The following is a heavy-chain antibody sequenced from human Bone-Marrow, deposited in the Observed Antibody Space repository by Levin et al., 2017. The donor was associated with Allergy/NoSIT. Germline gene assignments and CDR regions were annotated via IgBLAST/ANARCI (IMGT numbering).Heavy chain of an antibody. D-gene: IGHD5-24*01. Sequence: EVQLVESGGGLVPPGGSLRLSCAGVNGNYMNWVRQAPGKGLEWVSVIYTAGATYYADSVRGRFTTSRDNSKNSVFLQMNDLGAEDTALYYCVRGMATVSSWGQGILVTVSS. J-gene: IGHJ4*02. CDR2: IYTAGAT. CDR1: NGNY. V-gene: IGHV3-66*01. CDR3: VRGMATVSS.